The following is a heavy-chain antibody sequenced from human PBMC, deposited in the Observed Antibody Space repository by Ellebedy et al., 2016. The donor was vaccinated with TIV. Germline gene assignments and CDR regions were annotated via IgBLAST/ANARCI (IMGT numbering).Heavy chain of an antibody. J-gene: IGHJ2*01. CDR1: GASISSYY. Sequence: SETLSLTCTVSGASISSYYWSWIRRPPGKGLEWVGHIYHGGTTRYNPSLKSRVTISVDTSKNQFSLKLSSLTAADTAVYYCAALQWLAPAWYFDLWGRGTLVTVSS. V-gene: IGHV4-59*08. CDR3: AALQWLAPAWYFDL. D-gene: IGHD6-19*01. CDR2: IYHGGTT.